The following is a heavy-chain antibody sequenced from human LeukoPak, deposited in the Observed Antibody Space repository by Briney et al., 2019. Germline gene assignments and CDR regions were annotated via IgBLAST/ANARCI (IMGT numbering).Heavy chain of an antibody. D-gene: IGHD5-12*01. J-gene: IGHJ4*02. CDR2: INHSGST. CDR1: GGSFSGYY. CDR3: ASFRGYSGYDVFYFDY. Sequence: PSETLSLTCAVYGGSFSGYYWSWIRQPPGKGLEWIGEINHSGSTNYNPSLKSRVTISVDTSKNQFSLKLSSVTAADTAVYYCASFRGYSGYDVFYFDYWGQGTLVTVSS. V-gene: IGHV4-34*01.